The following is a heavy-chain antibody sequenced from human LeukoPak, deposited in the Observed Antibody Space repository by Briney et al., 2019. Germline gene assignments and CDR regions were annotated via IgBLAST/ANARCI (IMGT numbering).Heavy chain of an antibody. V-gene: IGHV3-23*01. J-gene: IGHJ4*02. Sequence: GSLRLSCAASGFTFSSYAMSWVRQAPGKGLEWVSAINGSGGSTYYADSVKGRFTISRDNSKNTLYLQMNSLRAEDTAVYYCAKRDVAYCSSTSCYPQFDYWGQGTLVTVSS. CDR1: GFTFSSYA. D-gene: IGHD2-2*01. CDR2: INGSGGST. CDR3: AKRDVAYCSSTSCYPQFDY.